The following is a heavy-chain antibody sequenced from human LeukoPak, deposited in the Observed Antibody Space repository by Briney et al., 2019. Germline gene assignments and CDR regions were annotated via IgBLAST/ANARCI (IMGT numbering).Heavy chain of an antibody. CDR2: INPNSGGT. CDR1: GGTFRSYA. V-gene: IGHV1-2*02. Sequence: ASVKVSCKASGGTFRSYAITWVRQAPGQGLEWMGWINPNSGGTNYAQKFQGRVTMTRDTSISTAYMELSRLRSDDTAVYYCARALGKNWFDPWGQGTLVTVSS. J-gene: IGHJ5*02. CDR3: ARALGKNWFDP.